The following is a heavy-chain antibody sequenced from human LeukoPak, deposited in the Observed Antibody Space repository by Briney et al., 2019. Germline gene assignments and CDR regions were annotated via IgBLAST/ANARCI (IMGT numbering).Heavy chain of an antibody. Sequence: PGGSLRLSCAASGFTFSSYSMNWVRQAPGKGLEWVSSISSSSSYIYYADSVKGRFTISRDNAKNSLYLQMNSLRAEDTAVYYCARGYYGSGSYYFPDYWGQGTLVTVSS. CDR3: ARGYYGSGSYYFPDY. CDR1: GFTFSSYS. D-gene: IGHD3-10*01. CDR2: ISSSSSYI. V-gene: IGHV3-21*01. J-gene: IGHJ4*02.